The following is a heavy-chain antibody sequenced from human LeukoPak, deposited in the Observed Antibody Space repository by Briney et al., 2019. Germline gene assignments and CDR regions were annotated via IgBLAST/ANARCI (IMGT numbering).Heavy chain of an antibody. CDR2: IYYSGNT. CDR3: ARQVLVKSYFEY. Sequence: SETLSLTCTVSGGSINRSNYYWGWVRQPPGKGLERIGTIYYSGNTYYHPSLKSRVTISVDTSKNQFSLNLRSVTAADTAVYYCARQVLVKSYFEYWGLGALVTVSS. V-gene: IGHV4-39*07. D-gene: IGHD2-8*02. J-gene: IGHJ4*02. CDR1: GGSINRSNYY.